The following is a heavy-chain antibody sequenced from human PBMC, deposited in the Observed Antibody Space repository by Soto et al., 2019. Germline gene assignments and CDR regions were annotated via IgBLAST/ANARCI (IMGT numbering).Heavy chain of an antibody. D-gene: IGHD6-13*01. CDR3: ARAYSSTWYEGGY. CDR1: GYTFTGYY. CDR2: MNPNSGNT. V-gene: IGHV1-8*02. J-gene: IGHJ4*02. Sequence: ASVKVSCKASGYTFTGYYMHWVRQATGQGLEWMGWMNPNSGNTGYAQKFQGRITMTRDTSTSTAYMELSSLRSEDTAIYYCARAYSSTWYEGGYWGQGTLVTVSS.